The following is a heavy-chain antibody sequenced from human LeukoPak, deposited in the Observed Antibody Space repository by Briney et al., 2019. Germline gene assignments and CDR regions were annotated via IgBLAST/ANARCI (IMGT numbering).Heavy chain of an antibody. CDR1: GYTFTSYG. J-gene: IGHJ6*02. CDR2: INPNSGGT. D-gene: IGHD6-6*01. CDR3: ARLAARTDYYYYGMDV. V-gene: IGHV1-2*06. Sequence: ASVKVSCTASGYTFTSYGISWVRQAPGQGLEWMGRINPNSGGTNYAQKFQGRVTMTRDTSISTAYMELSRLRSDDTAVYYCARLAARTDYYYYGMDVWGQGTTVTVSS.